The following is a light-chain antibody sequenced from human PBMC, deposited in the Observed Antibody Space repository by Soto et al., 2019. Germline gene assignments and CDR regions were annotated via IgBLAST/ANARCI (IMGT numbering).Light chain of an antibody. Sequence: EIVLTQSPATLSLSPGERATLSCRASQSVSSYLAWYQQRPGQAPRLLIFDASNRATGIPARFSGSGSGTDFTLTISSLEPEAFAVYYCQQRDSWLFGQGTRLEIK. J-gene: IGKJ2*01. V-gene: IGKV3-11*01. CDR2: DAS. CDR1: QSVSSY. CDR3: QQRDSWL.